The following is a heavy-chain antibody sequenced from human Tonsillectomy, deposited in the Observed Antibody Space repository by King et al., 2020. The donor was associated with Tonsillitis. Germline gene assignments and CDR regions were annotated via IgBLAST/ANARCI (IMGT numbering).Heavy chain of an antibody. V-gene: IGHV4-61*02. D-gene: IGHD5-12*01. Sequence: VQLQESGPGLVKPSQTLSLTCTVSGGSISSGSYYWSWIRQPAGRGLEWIGRMSTSGNTNYNPSLESRITISLDTSKNQFSLRLSSVTAADTAVYYCARSREYTGQADVWGKGTTVTVSS. CDR1: GGSISSGSYY. CDR3: ARSREYTGQADV. CDR2: MSTSGNT. J-gene: IGHJ6*04.